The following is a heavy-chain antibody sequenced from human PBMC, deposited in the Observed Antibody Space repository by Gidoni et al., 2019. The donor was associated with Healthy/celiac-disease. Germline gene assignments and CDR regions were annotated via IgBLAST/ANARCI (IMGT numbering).Heavy chain of an antibody. D-gene: IGHD4-4*01. CDR3: ARKGLHRLQATNWFDP. CDR1: GGSFSGYY. V-gene: IGHV4-34*01. J-gene: IGHJ5*02. Sequence: QVPLQQCGAGLLKPSETLSLTCAVSGGSFSGYYWSWIRQPPGKGLELLGEINHSGSTNYNPSIKSRVTISVDTSKNQFSLKLSSVTAADTAVYYWARKGLHRLQATNWFDPWGQGTLVTVSS. CDR2: INHSGST.